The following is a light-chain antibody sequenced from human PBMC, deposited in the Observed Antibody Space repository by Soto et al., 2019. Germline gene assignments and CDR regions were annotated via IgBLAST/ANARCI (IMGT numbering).Light chain of an antibody. J-gene: IGKJ5*01. CDR2: GAS. Sequence: EIVMMQFPSTLSVSPGERVTLSCRASQSVSQSVTTNLAWYQQKPGQAPRLLIYGASSRATGVPDRFSGSGSGTDFTLTISGLQPEDFATYYCQQSYSSPITFGQGTRLEIK. CDR3: QQSYSSPIT. V-gene: IGKV3D-15*02. CDR1: QSVSQSVTTN.